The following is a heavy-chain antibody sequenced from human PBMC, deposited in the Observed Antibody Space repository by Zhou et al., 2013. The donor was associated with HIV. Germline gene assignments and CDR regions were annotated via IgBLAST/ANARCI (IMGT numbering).Heavy chain of an antibody. J-gene: IGHJ5*02. CDR2: IIPLLSVV. D-gene: IGHD1-26*01. Sequence: QVQLVQSGAEVKKPGSSVKVSCKASGGIFSDFAFSWVRQAPGQGLEWMGRIIPLLSVVNYAQKFQGRVTITADTSTSTAYMELSSLRSEDTAIYYCARDFGAGSTEYNWFDPWGQGTLVTVSS. CDR3: ARDFGAGSTEYNWFDP. V-gene: IGHV1-69*04. CDR1: GGIFSDFA.